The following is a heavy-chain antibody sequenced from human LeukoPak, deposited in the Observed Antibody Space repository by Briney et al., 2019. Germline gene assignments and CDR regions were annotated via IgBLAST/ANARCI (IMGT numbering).Heavy chain of an antibody. J-gene: IGHJ3*02. CDR2: TKEDGSEK. V-gene: IGHV3-7*04. CDR3: ARSSQGAYDI. CDR1: GFTFSSHW. Sequence: GGSLRLACAASGFTFSSHWMSWVRQAPGKGLEWVANTKEDGSEKNYVDSVKGRFTISRDNAKNSLYLQMNALRDEDTAVYYCARSSQGAYDIWGQGTMVTASS.